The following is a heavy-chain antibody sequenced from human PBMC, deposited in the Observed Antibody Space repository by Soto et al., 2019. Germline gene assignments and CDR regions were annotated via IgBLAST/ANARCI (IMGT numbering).Heavy chain of an antibody. CDR2: ISYDGSNK. D-gene: IGHD2-21*02. J-gene: IGHJ6*02. V-gene: IGHV3-30-3*01. Sequence: QVQLVESGGGVVQPGRSLRLSCAASGFTFSSYAMHWVRQAPGKGLEWVAVISYDGSNKYYADSVKGRFTISRDNSKNTLYLQMNSLRAEDTAVYYCARDAPPPVVVTPQYYYYYGMDVWGQGTTVTVSS. CDR1: GFTFSSYA. CDR3: ARDAPPPVVVTPQYYYYYGMDV.